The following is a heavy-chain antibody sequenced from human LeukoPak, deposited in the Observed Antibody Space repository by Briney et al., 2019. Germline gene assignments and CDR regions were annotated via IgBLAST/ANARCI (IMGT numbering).Heavy chain of an antibody. CDR3: ARDVYCGGDCSYFDS. Sequence: SETLSLTCTVSGGSLSSYYWSWTRQPPGKGLEWIGYIYSSGSANYNPSLKSRVTLSLDTSRNQFSLKLTSVTAADTAVYYCARDVYCGGDCSYFDSWGQGTLVTVSS. D-gene: IGHD2-21*02. CDR1: GGSLSSYY. J-gene: IGHJ4*02. V-gene: IGHV4-59*01. CDR2: IYSSGSA.